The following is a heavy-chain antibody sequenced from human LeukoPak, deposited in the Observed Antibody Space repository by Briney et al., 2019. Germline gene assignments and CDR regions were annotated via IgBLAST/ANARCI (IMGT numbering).Heavy chain of an antibody. D-gene: IGHD6-19*01. V-gene: IGHV3-30*02. CDR2: IRYDGSNK. J-gene: IGHJ4*02. Sequence: PGGSLRLSCAASGFTFNNYGMHWVRQAPGKGLEWVTFIRYDGSNKYYADSVKGRFTISRDNSKNTLYLQMNSLRAEDTAVYYCAKDRLAYRPIYSSGWYVGNDYWGQGTLVTVSS. CDR1: GFTFNNYG. CDR3: AKDRLAYRPIYSSGWYVGNDY.